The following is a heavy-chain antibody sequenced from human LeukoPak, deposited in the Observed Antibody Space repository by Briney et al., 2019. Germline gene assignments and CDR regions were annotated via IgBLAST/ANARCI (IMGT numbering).Heavy chain of an antibody. D-gene: IGHD3-3*01. Sequence: ASVKVSCKASGYTSSRDGISWVRQAPGQGLEWMGWISAYTGHSNHSQKFQGRVTLTTDTSTSTSHMGMRGLRSDDTAVYYCARARGSGYYQNCDYWGQGTLVTVPS. CDR3: ARARGSGYYQNCDY. CDR2: ISAYTGHS. V-gene: IGHV1-18*01. J-gene: IGHJ4*02. CDR1: GYTSSRDG.